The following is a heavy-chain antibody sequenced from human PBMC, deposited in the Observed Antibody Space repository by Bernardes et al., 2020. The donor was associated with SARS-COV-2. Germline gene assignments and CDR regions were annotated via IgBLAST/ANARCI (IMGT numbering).Heavy chain of an antibody. V-gene: IGHV3-11*06. CDR1: GVTLSDYY. CDR2: ITGTFSDT. CDR3: AKNSASTTIFGVVIILGCDY. D-gene: IGHD3-3*01. Sequence: GGSLRLSCAASGVTLSDYYMSWIRRTPGKGLEWVSDITGTFSDTKYADSVKGRFTMSRDNAKNSLHLQMNSLRAEDTAVYYCAKNSASTTIFGVVIILGCDYWGQGTLVTVSS. J-gene: IGHJ4*02.